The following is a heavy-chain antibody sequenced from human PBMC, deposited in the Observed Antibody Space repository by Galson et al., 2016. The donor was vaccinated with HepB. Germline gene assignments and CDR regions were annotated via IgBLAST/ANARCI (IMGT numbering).Heavy chain of an antibody. CDR3: AKNFGDYVGDTFDM. Sequence: SLRLSCAASGFTVNFYLMSWVRQAPGKGLEWVANINQDGSEKSYMGSVKGRFTISRDNAKNSLYLQMNSLRAEDTAVYYCAKNFGDYVGDTFDMWGQGTMVTVSS. V-gene: IGHV3-7*01. CDR2: INQDGSEK. D-gene: IGHD4-17*01. CDR1: GFTVNFYL. J-gene: IGHJ3*02.